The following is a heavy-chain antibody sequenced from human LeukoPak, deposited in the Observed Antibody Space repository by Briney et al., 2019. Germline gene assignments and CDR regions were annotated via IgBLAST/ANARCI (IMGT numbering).Heavy chain of an antibody. D-gene: IGHD3-16*02. CDR2: ISYSGNT. CDR1: GDSISSYY. Sequence: PSETLSLTCTVSGDSISSYYWSWIRQPPGKGPEWIGYISYSGNTNYNPSLKSRVTISADTSKNKFSMKMTSVTAADTDVYYCAREYYAYVWGSYRAYYFDFWGQGTLVTVSS. J-gene: IGHJ4*02. CDR3: AREYYAYVWGSYRAYYFDF. V-gene: IGHV4-59*01.